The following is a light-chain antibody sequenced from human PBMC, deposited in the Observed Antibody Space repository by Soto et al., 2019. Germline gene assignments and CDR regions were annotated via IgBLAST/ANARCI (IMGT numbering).Light chain of an antibody. CDR1: QSVSRK. Sequence: EIVLTQSPGTLSVSPGERATLSCRASQSVSRKLAWYQQKPGQAPRLIFYGASTGATGIPARFSGSGSETEFTLSISSLQSEDFAVYYCQQYNNWPGTFGQGTKVEIK. CDR3: QQYNNWPGT. V-gene: IGKV3-15*01. CDR2: GAS. J-gene: IGKJ1*01.